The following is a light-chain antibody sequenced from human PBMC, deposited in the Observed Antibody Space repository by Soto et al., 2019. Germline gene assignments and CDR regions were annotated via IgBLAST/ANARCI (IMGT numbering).Light chain of an antibody. CDR1: QSVRSSF. J-gene: IGKJ5*01. CDR2: DAS. V-gene: IGKV3-11*01. CDR3: QQRSNWPRIT. Sequence: EIVMTQSPATLSVSPGERYTLSCLAIQSVRSSFLAWYQQKPGQAPRLLIYDASNRATGIPARFSGSGSGTDFTLTISSLEPEDFAVYYCQQRSNWPRITVGQGTRLEIK.